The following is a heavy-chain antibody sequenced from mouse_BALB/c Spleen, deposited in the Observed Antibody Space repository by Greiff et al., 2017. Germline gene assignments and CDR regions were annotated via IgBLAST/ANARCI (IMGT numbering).Heavy chain of an antibody. CDR1: GFTFSSYG. Sequence: EVKLMESGGDLVKPGGSLKLSCAASGFTFSSYGMSWVRQTPDKRLEWVATISSGGSYTYYPDSVKGRFTISRDNAKNTLYLQMSSLKSEDTAMYYGARPGDYDRRAWFAYWGQGTLVTVSA. D-gene: IGHD2-4*01. V-gene: IGHV5-6*01. J-gene: IGHJ3*01. CDR3: ARPGDYDRRAWFAY. CDR2: ISSGGSYT.